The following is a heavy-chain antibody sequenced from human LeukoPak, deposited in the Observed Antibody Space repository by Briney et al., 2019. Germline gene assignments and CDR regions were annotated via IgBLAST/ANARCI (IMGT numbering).Heavy chain of an antibody. CDR1: GGSISSSSYY. CDR3: ARVGSRIAAAGTSNRNNWFDP. CDR2: IYYSGST. J-gene: IGHJ5*02. Sequence: SETLSLTCTVSGGSISSSSYYWGWIRQPPGKGLEWIGSIYYSGSTYYNPPLKSRVTISVDTSKNQFSLKLSSVTAADTAVYYCARVGSRIAAAGTSNRNNWFDPWGQGTLVTVSS. V-gene: IGHV4-39*07. D-gene: IGHD6-13*01.